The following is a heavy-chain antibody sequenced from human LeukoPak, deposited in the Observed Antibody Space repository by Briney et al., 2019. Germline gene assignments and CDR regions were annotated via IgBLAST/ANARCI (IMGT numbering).Heavy chain of an antibody. V-gene: IGHV4-4*02. CDR1: GGSISSSNR. J-gene: IGHJ4*02. CDR2: IYHSGST. D-gene: IGHD3-16*02. Sequence: PSGTLSLTCAVSGGSISSSNRWSWVRQPPGKGLEWIGEIYHSGSTNYNPSLKSRVTISVDKSKNQFSLKLSSVTAADPAVYYCARLFGGVIALDYWGQGTLVTVSS. CDR3: ARLFGGVIALDY.